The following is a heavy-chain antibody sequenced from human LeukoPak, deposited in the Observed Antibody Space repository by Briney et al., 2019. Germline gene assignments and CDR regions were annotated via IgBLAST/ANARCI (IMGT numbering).Heavy chain of an antibody. V-gene: IGHV4-59*12. Sequence: PSETLSLTCTVSGGSIGTYSWNWIRQPPGKGLEWIGYIYYSGTTNYNPSLKSRVTISVDTSKNQFSLKLSSVTAADTAVYYCARVRYDSSGFWGQGTLVTVSS. D-gene: IGHD3-22*01. CDR3: ARVRYDSSGF. CDR1: GGSIGTYS. CDR2: IYYSGTT. J-gene: IGHJ4*02.